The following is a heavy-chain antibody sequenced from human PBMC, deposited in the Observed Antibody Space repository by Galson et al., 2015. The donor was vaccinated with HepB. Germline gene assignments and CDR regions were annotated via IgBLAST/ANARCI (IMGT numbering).Heavy chain of an antibody. CDR3: VKGHGFFGP. CDR2: INQDGSEK. J-gene: IGHJ5*02. V-gene: IGHV3-7*03. CDR1: GFTFSNYG. D-gene: IGHD3-3*01. Sequence: SLRLSCAASGFTFSNYGMSWVRQTPGKGLEWVANINQDGSEKYYADSVKGRFTISRDNAKNSMYLQMNSQRPEDMAVYYCVKGHGFFGPWGQGTLVTVSS.